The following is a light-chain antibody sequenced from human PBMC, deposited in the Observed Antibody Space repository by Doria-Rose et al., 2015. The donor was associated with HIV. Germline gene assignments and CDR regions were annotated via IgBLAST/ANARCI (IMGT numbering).Light chain of an antibody. CDR2: AAS. V-gene: IGKV1-39*01. Sequence: DIQVTQSPSSLSASIGDRVTITCRASQTVSTYLNWFQQEPGKAPKLLIYAASRLQSGVPSRFSGSGSGTDFTLTISGLQPGDFATYYCQQTYSSPPWTFGQGTMVE. J-gene: IGKJ1*01. CDR3: QQTYSSPPWT. CDR1: QTVSTY.